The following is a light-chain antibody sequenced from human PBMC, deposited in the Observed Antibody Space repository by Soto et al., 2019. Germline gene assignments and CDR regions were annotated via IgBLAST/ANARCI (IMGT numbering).Light chain of an antibody. V-gene: IGKV3-20*01. J-gene: IGKJ1*01. CDR2: DTS. CDR1: QSVTTSQ. CDR3: QQYASSPRT. Sequence: EIVLTQSPGTLSLSPGERATLFCRASQSVTTSQLAWYQQKPGQAPRVLIFDTSSRATGIPDRFSGSGSGSDFTLTISRLEPEDFAVYYYQQYASSPRTFGQGTKVDIK.